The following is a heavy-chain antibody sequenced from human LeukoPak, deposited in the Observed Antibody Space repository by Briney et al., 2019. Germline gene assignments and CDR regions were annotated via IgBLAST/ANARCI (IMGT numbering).Heavy chain of an antibody. Sequence: GESLKISCKGSGYSFTTSWIAWVRQMPGKGLDWMGIIYPGDSDTTYSPSFQGQVTISVDRSISTAYLHWSSLKASDTAMYYCARHGYGYYFDYWGQGTLVTVSS. CDR1: GYSFTTSW. CDR2: IYPGDSDT. CDR3: ARHGYGYYFDY. V-gene: IGHV5-51*01. D-gene: IGHD5-12*01. J-gene: IGHJ4*02.